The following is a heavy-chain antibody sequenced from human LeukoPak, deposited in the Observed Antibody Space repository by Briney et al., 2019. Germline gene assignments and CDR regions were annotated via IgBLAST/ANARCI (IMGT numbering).Heavy chain of an antibody. CDR3: AKGRGYSFGTTHDY. D-gene: IGHD5-18*01. CDR1: GITFSSYG. Sequence: GGSLRLSCAASGITFSSYGMSWVRQAPGKGLEWVSDISGSGGSTYYADSVKGRFTISRDNSKNTLYLQMNSLRAEDTAVYYCAKGRGYSFGTTHDYWGQGTLVTVSS. CDR2: ISGSGGST. J-gene: IGHJ4*02. V-gene: IGHV3-23*01.